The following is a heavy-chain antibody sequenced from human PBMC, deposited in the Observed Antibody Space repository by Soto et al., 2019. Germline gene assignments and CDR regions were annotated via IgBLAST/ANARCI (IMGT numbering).Heavy chain of an antibody. CDR1: GASINNFAYY. CDR3: ERRERYYGSPGWFDP. Sequence: SETLSLTCSVSGASINNFAYYWGWIRQPPGKGLEWIGTVYYKENTYYNPSLKSRIAISVDTAKNQFSLNLRSVTAADTAIYFCERRERYYGSPGWFDPWGQGTLVTVSS. V-gene: IGHV4-39*01. D-gene: IGHD3-10*01. CDR2: VYYKENT. J-gene: IGHJ5*01.